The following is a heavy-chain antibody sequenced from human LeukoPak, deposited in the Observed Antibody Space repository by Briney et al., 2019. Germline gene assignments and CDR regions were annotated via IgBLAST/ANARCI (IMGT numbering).Heavy chain of an antibody. Sequence: SETLSLTCTVSGGSTSTYYWSWIRQPPGKGLEWIGYIYYRGSTNYNPSLKSRVTISVDTSKNQFSLKLRSVTAADTAVYYCARHERDVSLDHAFDIWGQGTMVTVSS. J-gene: IGHJ3*02. CDR1: GGSTSTYY. V-gene: IGHV4-59*08. D-gene: IGHD5-24*01. CDR2: IYYRGST. CDR3: ARHERDVSLDHAFDI.